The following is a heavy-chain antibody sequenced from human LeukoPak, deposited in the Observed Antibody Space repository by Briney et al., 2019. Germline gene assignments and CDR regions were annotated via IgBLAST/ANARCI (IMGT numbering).Heavy chain of an antibody. CDR1: GFTFSNAW. Sequence: GSLRLSCVASGFTFSNAWMNWIRQPPGKGLEWIGEINHSGSTNYNPSLKSRVTISVDKSKNQFSLKLSSVTAADTAVYYCARTNYGGNSDWFDPWGQGTLVTVSS. D-gene: IGHD4-23*01. J-gene: IGHJ5*02. V-gene: IGHV4-4*02. CDR3: ARTNYGGNSDWFDP. CDR2: INHSGST.